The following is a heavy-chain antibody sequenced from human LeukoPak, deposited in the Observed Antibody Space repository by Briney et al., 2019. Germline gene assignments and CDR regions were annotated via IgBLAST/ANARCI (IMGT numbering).Heavy chain of an antibody. Sequence: GALSLSCAASGFTFSSHAMSWVRQAPGKGPEWVSAISGSGGNTYYADSAKRRFTISRDNSKNTLYLQMNSLRAEDTAVYYCAKALAGDYYYYGMDVWGQGTTVTVSS. V-gene: IGHV3-23*01. D-gene: IGHD1-14*01. J-gene: IGHJ6*02. CDR3: AKALAGDYYYYGMDV. CDR1: GFTFSSHA. CDR2: ISGSGGNT.